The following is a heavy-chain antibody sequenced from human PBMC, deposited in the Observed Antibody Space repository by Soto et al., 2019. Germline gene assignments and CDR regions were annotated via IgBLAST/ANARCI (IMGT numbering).Heavy chain of an antibody. D-gene: IGHD3-9*01. CDR3: AKTPIAYILTGYQGYFDL. J-gene: IGHJ2*01. CDR2: ISGSGGST. Sequence: EVQLLESGGGLVQPGGSLRLSCAASGFTFSSYAMSWVRQAPGKGLEWVSAISGSGGSTYYADSVKGRFTISRDNSNNTLYLQMNSLRAEDTAVYDCAKTPIAYILTGYQGYFDLWGRGTLVTVSS. V-gene: IGHV3-23*01. CDR1: GFTFSSYA.